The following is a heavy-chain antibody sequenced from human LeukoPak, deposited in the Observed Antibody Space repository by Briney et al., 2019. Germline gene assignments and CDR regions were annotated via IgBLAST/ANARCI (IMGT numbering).Heavy chain of an antibody. CDR1: GGTFSSYA. J-gene: IGHJ6*03. V-gene: IGHV1-69*13. D-gene: IGHD1-26*01. CDR2: IIPIFGTA. Sequence: PVKVSCKASGGTFSSYAISWVRQAPGQGLEWMGGIIPIFGTANYAQKFQGRVTITADESTSTAYMELSSLRSEDTAVYYCASSSGSYYYYYYMDVWGKGTTVTISS. CDR3: ASSSGSYYYYYYMDV.